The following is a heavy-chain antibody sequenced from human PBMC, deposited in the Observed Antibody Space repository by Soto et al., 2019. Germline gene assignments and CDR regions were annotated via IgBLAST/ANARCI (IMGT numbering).Heavy chain of an antibody. D-gene: IGHD1-20*01. CDR1: GFTFGSYW. CDR3: ASGGVGGNWNDYYYYGMDV. Sequence: EVQLVESGGGLVQPGGSLRLSCAASGFTFGSYWMSWVRQAPGKGLEWVANIKQDGSEKYYVDSVKGRFTISRDNAKNSLYLQMNSLRAEDTAVYYCASGGVGGNWNDYYYYGMDVWGQGTTVTVSS. CDR2: IKQDGSEK. J-gene: IGHJ6*02. V-gene: IGHV3-7*01.